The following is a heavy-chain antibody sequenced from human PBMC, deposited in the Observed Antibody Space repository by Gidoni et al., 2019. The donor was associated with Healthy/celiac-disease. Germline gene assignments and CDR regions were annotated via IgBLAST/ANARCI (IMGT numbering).Heavy chain of an antibody. Sequence: EVQLVESGGGLVQPGRSLRLSCTASGFPFGDYAMSWVRQAPGKGLEWVGFIRSKAYGGTTEYAASVKGRFTISRDDSKSIAYLQMNSLKTEDTAVYYCTRDDFWGGYDYYYGMDVWGQGTTVTVSS. J-gene: IGHJ6*02. D-gene: IGHD3-3*01. CDR2: IRSKAYGGTT. V-gene: IGHV3-49*04. CDR1: GFPFGDYA. CDR3: TRDDFWGGYDYYYGMDV.